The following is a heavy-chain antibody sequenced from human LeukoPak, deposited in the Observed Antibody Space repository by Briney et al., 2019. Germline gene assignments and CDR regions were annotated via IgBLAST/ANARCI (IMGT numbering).Heavy chain of an antibody. Sequence: ASVEVSCKASGGTFSSYAISWVRQAPGQGLEWMGGIIPIFGTANYAQKFQGRVTITADESTSTAYMELSSLRSEDTAVYYCARVGVVAATGQYYFDYWGQGTLVTVSS. CDR1: GGTFSSYA. D-gene: IGHD2-15*01. CDR2: IIPIFGTA. V-gene: IGHV1-69*13. CDR3: ARVGVVAATGQYYFDY. J-gene: IGHJ4*02.